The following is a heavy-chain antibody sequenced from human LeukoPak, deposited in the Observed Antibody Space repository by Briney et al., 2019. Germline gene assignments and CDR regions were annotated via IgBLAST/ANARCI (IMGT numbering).Heavy chain of an antibody. CDR3: ARDAQTYYYDSSTYGGMDV. V-gene: IGHV4-59*01. CDR1: GGSISSYY. Sequence: TSETLSLTCTVSGGSISSYYWSWIRQPPGKGLEWIGYIYYSGSTNYNPSLKSRVTISVDTSKNQFSLKLSSVTAADTAVYYCARDAQTYYYDSSTYGGMDVWGQGTTVTVSS. CDR2: IYYSGST. J-gene: IGHJ6*02. D-gene: IGHD3-22*01.